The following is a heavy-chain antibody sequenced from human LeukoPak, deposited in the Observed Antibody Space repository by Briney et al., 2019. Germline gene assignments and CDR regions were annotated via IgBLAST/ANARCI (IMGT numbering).Heavy chain of an antibody. J-gene: IGHJ6*03. CDR2: INPNSGRT. D-gene: IGHD2-2*01. Sequence: ASVKVSCKTSRSTFTDYYIHWVRQAPGQGLEWMGRINPNSGRTNYAQNLQGRVTMTRDTSISTAYMELSRLRSDDTAVYYCGRGLPTASYYYMAVWGKGTTVTVSS. CDR3: GRGLPTASYYYMAV. CDR1: RSTFTDYY. V-gene: IGHV1-2*06.